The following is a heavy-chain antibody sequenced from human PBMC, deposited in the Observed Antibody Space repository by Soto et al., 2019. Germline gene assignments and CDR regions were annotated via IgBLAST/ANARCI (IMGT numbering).Heavy chain of an antibody. CDR2: IYSVGST. J-gene: IGHJ3*02. V-gene: IGHV3-53*01. CDR1: GFPSSITS. D-gene: IGHD1-26*01. CDR3: ARDRIQNRIVGVTTGAFDS. Sequence: PGGSLRPPSPSSGFPSSITSMTWSGHAPGKDLEWVSVIYSVGSTYYTASAKGRLPIPRDSSKNTLYLQINSLRAQDRAGYYCARDRIQNRIVGVTTGAFDSWGQGTLATVSS.